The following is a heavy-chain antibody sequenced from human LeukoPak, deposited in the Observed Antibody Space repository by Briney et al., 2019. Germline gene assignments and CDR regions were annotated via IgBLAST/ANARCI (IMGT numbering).Heavy chain of an antibody. V-gene: IGHV3-33*08. D-gene: IGHD5-18*01. J-gene: IGHJ4*02. CDR3: ARTSRIQLWSQLDY. CDR2: IWYDGSNK. Sequence: GGSLRLSCAASGFTFSSYAMSWVRQAPGKGLEWVAVIWYDGSNKYYADSVKGRFTISRDNSKNTLYLQMNSLRAEDTAVYYCARTSRIQLWSQLDYWGQGTLVTVSS. CDR1: GFTFSSYA.